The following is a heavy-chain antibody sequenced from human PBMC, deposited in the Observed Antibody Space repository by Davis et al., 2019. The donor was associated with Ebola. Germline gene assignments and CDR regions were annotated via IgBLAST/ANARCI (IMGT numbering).Heavy chain of an antibody. D-gene: IGHD2-8*02. CDR2: IYTGDSDT. CDR1: GNSFTSHW. V-gene: IGHV5-51*01. Sequence: GESLKISCKDSGNSFTSHWIGWVRQMPSKGLDWMGIIYTGDSDTRYSPSFRGQVTISADKSMKTAFLQWSSLKASDSGMYYCASLRRTITGMDDGFDIWGQGTMVTVSS. CDR3: ASLRRTITGMDDGFDI. J-gene: IGHJ3*02.